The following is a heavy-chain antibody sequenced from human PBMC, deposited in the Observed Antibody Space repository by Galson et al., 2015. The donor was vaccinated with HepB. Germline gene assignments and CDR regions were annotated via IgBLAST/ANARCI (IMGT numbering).Heavy chain of an antibody. Sequence: PALVKPTQTLTLTCTFSGFSLSTSGMCVSWIRQPPGRALEWLALIDWDDDKYYSTSLRTRLTISKDTSKNQVVLSMTNMDPVDTATYYCARSGYSYGSYSYYGMDVWGQGTTVTVSS. D-gene: IGHD5-18*01. J-gene: IGHJ6*02. CDR1: GFSLSTSGMC. CDR2: IDWDDDK. CDR3: ARSGYSYGSYSYYGMDV. V-gene: IGHV2-70*01.